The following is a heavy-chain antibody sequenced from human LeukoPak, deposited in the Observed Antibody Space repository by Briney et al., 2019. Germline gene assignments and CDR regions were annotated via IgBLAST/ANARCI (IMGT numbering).Heavy chain of an antibody. CDR2: ISSAGSTK. J-gene: IGHJ6*02. V-gene: IGHV3-30-3*01. D-gene: IGHD2-15*01. CDR1: GFTFNTYA. Sequence: PGTSLRLSCAASGFTFNTYAMHWVRQAAGMGLEWVAVISSAGSTKYYADSVKGRFTVSRDNSENTLYLQMNSLRAEDTAVYYCAREGGDYYGLDVWGRGTTVTVSS. CDR3: AREGGDYYGLDV.